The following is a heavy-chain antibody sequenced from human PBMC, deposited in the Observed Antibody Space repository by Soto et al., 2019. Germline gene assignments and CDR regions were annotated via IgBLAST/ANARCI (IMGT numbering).Heavy chain of an antibody. D-gene: IGHD4-17*01. Sequence: QVQLVESGGGVVQPGRSLRLSCAASGFTFSSYAMHWVRQAPGKGLEWVAVISYDGSNKYYADSVKGRFTISRDNSKNTLYLQMNSLRAEDTAVYYCAGPPYYGDYPLSRVEGDAFDIWGQGTMVTVSS. CDR3: AGPPYYGDYPLSRVEGDAFDI. J-gene: IGHJ3*02. CDR1: GFTFSSYA. CDR2: ISYDGSNK. V-gene: IGHV3-30-3*01.